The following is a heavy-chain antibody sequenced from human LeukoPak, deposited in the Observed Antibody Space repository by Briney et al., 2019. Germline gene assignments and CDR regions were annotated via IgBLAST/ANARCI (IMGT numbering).Heavy chain of an antibody. CDR2: INPSGGST. Sequence: ASVKVSCKASGYTFTSYYMHWVRQAPGQGLEWMGIINPSGGSTSYAQKFQGRVTMTRDTSTSTVYMELRSLRSDDTAVYYCAKDPGSSWYWDYWGQGTLVTVSS. J-gene: IGHJ4*02. V-gene: IGHV1-46*01. CDR3: AKDPGSSWYWDY. CDR1: GYTFTSYY. D-gene: IGHD6-13*01.